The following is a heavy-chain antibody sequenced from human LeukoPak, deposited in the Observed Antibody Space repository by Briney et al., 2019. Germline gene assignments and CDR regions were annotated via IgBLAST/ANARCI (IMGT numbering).Heavy chain of an antibody. CDR1: GFTFNSYA. CDR3: AKDKWSAARYFQH. CDR2: ISGSGDST. D-gene: IGHD6-6*01. J-gene: IGHJ1*01. Sequence: GGSLRLSCAASGFTFNSYAMSWVRQAPGKGLEWVSAISGSGDSTYYADSVEGRFTISRDNSKHTLYLQMNSLRAEDTAVYYCAKDKWSAARYFQHWGQGTLVTVSS. V-gene: IGHV3-23*01.